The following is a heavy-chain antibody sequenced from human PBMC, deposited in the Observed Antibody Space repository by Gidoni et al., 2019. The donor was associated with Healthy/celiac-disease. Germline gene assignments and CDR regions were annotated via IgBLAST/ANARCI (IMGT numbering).Heavy chain of an antibody. CDR3: ASSSSSLWYFDL. D-gene: IGHD6-6*01. CDR1: GYTFTSYY. CDR2: INPSGGST. J-gene: IGHJ2*01. V-gene: IGHV1-46*03. Sequence: QVQLVQSGAEVKKPGASVKVSCKAYGYTFTSYYMHWVRQAPGQGLEWMGIINPSGGSTSYAQKFQGRVTMTRDTSTSTVYMELSSLRSEDTAVYYCASSSSSLWYFDLWGRGTLVTVSS.